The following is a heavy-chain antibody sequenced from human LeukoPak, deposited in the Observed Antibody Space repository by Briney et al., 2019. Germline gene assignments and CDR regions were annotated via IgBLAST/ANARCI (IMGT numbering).Heavy chain of an antibody. CDR1: GFTFSSYA. CDR3: AKGGYSSGWYLDY. D-gene: IGHD6-19*01. CDR2: ISYDGSNK. Sequence: GGSLRLSCAASGFTFSSYAMHWVRQAPGKGLEWVAVISYDGSNKYYADSVKGRFTISRDNSKNTLYLQMNSLRAEDTAVYYCAKGGYSSGWYLDYWGQGTLVTVSS. J-gene: IGHJ4*02. V-gene: IGHV3-30*04.